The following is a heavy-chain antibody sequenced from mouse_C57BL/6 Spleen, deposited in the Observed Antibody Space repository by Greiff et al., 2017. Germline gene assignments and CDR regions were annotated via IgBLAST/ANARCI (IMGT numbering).Heavy chain of an antibody. V-gene: IGHV1-64*01. Sequence: QVQLQQSGAELVKPGASVKLSCKASGYTFTSYWMHWVKQRPGQGLEWIGMIHPNSGSTNYNEKFKSKATLTVDKSSSTAYMQLSSLTSEDSAVYYCASPLYYGYDGDYWGQGTTLTVSS. CDR3: ASPLYYGYDGDY. D-gene: IGHD2-2*01. J-gene: IGHJ2*01. CDR1: GYTFTSYW. CDR2: IHPNSGST.